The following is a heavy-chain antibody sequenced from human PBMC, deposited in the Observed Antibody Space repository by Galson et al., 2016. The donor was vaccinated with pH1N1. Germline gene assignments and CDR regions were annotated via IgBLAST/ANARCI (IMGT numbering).Heavy chain of an antibody. J-gene: IGHJ4*02. CDR2: LYYNENT. V-gene: IGHV4-59*08. CDR3: ARHTRWGSSSSFDY. Sequence: SETLSLTCTVSGTSVSGNYWSWIRQPPGKGLEWIGYLYYNENTNYNPSLKNRVTISEDTSKNQFSLRLTSVTAADTAVYYCARHTRWGSSSSFDYWGQGALVTVSS. D-gene: IGHD6-13*01. CDR1: GTSVSGNY.